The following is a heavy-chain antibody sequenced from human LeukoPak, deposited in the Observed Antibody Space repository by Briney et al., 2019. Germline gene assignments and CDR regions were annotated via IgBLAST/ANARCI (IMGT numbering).Heavy chain of an antibody. CDR3: ASGTGLELGGY. V-gene: IGHV4-30-2*01. CDR2: IFHSGTT. CDR1: GGSISSGGYS. J-gene: IGHJ4*02. Sequence: SETLSLTCAVSGGSISSGGYSWNWIRQPPGKGLEWIGYIFHSGTTYYSPSLKSRVTISVDRSKDQFSLKLNSVTAADTAVYYCASGTGLELGGYWGQGTLVTVSS. D-gene: IGHD3-16*01.